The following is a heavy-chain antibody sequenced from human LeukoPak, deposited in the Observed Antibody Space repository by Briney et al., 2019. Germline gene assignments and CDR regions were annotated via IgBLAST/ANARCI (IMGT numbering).Heavy chain of an antibody. Sequence: GGSLRLSCAASGFTFSSYGMHWVRQAPGKGLEWVSSISGSSSYIYYADSMKGRFTISRDNGKKSLYLQMNRLRAEDTAVYFCARGSSNVAARNNWFDPWGQGTLVTVSS. V-gene: IGHV3-21*01. J-gene: IGHJ5*02. CDR1: GFTFSSYG. CDR2: ISGSSSYI. D-gene: IGHD6-6*01. CDR3: ARGSSNVAARNNWFDP.